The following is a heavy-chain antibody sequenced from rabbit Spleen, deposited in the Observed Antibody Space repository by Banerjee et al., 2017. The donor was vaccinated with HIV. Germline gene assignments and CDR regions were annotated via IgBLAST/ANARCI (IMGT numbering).Heavy chain of an antibody. J-gene: IGHJ4*01. V-gene: IGHV1S40*01. CDR2: IYAGSSGST. D-gene: IGHD2-1*01. CDR1: GFSLSSSYY. CDR3: ARDLDGVIGWNFGW. Sequence: QSLEESGGDLVKPGASLTLTCTASGFSLSSSYYMCWVRQAPGKGLECIACIYAGSSGSTWYANWAKGRFTISKASSTTVTLQMTSLTDADTATYFCARDLDGVIGWNFGWWGPGTLVTVS.